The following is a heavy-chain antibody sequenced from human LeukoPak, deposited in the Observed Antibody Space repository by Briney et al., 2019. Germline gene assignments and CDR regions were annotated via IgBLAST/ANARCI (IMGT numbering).Heavy chain of an antibody. CDR3: ARQPGYCSGGRCSDYSFDY. Sequence: PSETLSLTCTASGGSISSYYWSWIRQPPGKGLEWIGYIYYSGSTNYNPSLKSRVTISVDTSKNQFSLKLSSVTAADTAVYYCARQPGYCSGGRCSDYSFDYWGQGTLVTVSS. CDR2: IYYSGST. D-gene: IGHD2-15*01. V-gene: IGHV4-59*01. J-gene: IGHJ4*02. CDR1: GGSISSYY.